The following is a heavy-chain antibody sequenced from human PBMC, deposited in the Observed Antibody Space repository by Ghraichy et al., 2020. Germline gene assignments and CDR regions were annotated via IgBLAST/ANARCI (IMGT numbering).Heavy chain of an antibody. CDR3: ARALSGSGSYYYPYYGMDV. CDR1: GYTFTNYG. CDR2: ISGYNGYT. Sequence: SVKVSCKASGYTFTNYGIGWVRQAPGQGLEWMGWISGYNGYTYYAQNIQGRVTMTTDTSTTTAYMELRSLESDDTAVYYCARALSGSGSYYYPYYGMDVWGQGTTVTVSS. V-gene: IGHV1-18*01. J-gene: IGHJ6*02. D-gene: IGHD3-10*01.